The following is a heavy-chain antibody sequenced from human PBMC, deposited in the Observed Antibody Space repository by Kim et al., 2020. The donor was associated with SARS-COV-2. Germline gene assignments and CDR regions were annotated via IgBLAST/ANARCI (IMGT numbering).Heavy chain of an antibody. V-gene: IGHV3-23*01. CDR1: EFTFSSHA. CDR2: ITDDGNT. J-gene: IGHJ4*02. Sequence: GGSLRLSCAVSEFTFSSHAMNWVRQAPGKGLEWVSAITDDGNTYYADSVRGRFSISRDNSKNTLYLQMNSLRAEDTAVYCCAIYSTGTNYRGLTKWGQGT. D-gene: IGHD1-26*01. CDR3: AIYSTGTNYRGLTK.